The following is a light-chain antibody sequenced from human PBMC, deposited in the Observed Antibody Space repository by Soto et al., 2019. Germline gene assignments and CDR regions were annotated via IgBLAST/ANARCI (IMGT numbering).Light chain of an antibody. CDR1: QGISST. V-gene: IGKV1-13*02. J-gene: IGKJ5*01. CDR2: DAS. Sequence: AIRLYQSPSSLSASVGDRVTITCRASQGISSTLAWYQQKPGKAPKLLIYDASSLESGVPSRFSGSGSGTDFTLTISSLQPEDFGVYYCQQRSNWMITFGQGTRLEIK. CDR3: QQRSNWMIT.